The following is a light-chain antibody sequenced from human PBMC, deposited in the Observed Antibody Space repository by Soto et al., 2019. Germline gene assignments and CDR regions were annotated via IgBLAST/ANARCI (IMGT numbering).Light chain of an antibody. CDR2: DVS. V-gene: IGLV2-14*01. Sequence: QSVLTQPASVSGSPGQSITISCTGTSSDVGGYNYVSWYQQHPGKAPTLMIYDVSNRPSGVSNRFSGSKSGNTASLTISGLPAEDEADYYCSSYTSSSTPYVFGTGTKLTVL. CDR1: SSDVGGYNY. CDR3: SSYTSSSTPYV. J-gene: IGLJ1*01.